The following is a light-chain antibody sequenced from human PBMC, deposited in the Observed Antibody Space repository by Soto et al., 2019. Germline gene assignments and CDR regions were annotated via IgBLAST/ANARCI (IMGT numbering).Light chain of an antibody. CDR1: QSLGSGY. J-gene: IGKJ1*01. Sequence: EIVLTQSPGTLSLSPGDRATLSCRASQSLGSGYLAWYQQKPGQAPRILIYGASTRATGIPARFSGSGSGTEFTLTISSLQSEDFAVYYCQQYNNWPRTFGQGTKVDIK. V-gene: IGKV3-15*01. CDR2: GAS. CDR3: QQYNNWPRT.